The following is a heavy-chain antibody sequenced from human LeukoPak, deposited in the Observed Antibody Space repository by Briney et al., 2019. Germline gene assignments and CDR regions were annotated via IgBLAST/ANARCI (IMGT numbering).Heavy chain of an antibody. V-gene: IGHV3-7*01. CDR2: IKQDGSEK. CDR3: ARVGSYGGITFDY. J-gene: IGHJ4*02. Sequence: PGGSPRLSCAASGFTFSDYYMSWIRQAPGKGLEWVANIKQDGSEKYYVDSVKGRFTISRDNAKNSLYLQMNSLRAEDTAVYYCARVGSYGGITFDYWGQGTLVTVSS. CDR1: GFTFSDYY. D-gene: IGHD4-23*01.